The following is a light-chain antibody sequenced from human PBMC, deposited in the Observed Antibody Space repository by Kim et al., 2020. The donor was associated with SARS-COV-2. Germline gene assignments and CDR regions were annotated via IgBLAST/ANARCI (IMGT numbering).Light chain of an antibody. V-gene: IGLV3-19*01. CDR3: NSRDSSGNHNWV. CDR1: SLRSSY. J-gene: IGLJ3*02. CDR2: GKN. Sequence: SSELTQDPAVSVALGQTVRITCQGDSLRSSYASWYQQKPGQAPVLVIYGKNNRPSGIPDRFSGSSSGNTASLTITGAQAEDEADYYCNSRDSSGNHNWVFGGGTQLTVL.